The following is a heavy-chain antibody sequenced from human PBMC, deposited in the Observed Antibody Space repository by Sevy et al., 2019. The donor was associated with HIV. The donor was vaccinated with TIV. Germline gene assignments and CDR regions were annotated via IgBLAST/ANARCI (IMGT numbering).Heavy chain of an antibody. V-gene: IGHV4-34*01. J-gene: IGHJ4*02. CDR2: INHSGIT. Sequence: SETLSLTCTVHGEPFSGYYWSWIRQPPGKGLEWIGEINHSGITHYNPSLKSRVTLSVDTSKNHFSLKLSSVTAADTAVYYCVRQDLATAAPRPYCGQGSLVTVSS. CDR1: GEPFSGYY. CDR3: VRQDLATAAPRPY. D-gene: IGHD6-6*01.